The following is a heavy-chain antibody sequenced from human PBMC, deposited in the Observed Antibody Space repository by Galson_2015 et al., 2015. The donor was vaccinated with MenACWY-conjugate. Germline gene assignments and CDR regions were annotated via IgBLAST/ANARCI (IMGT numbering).Heavy chain of an antibody. Sequence: SLRLSCAASGFTFSTYSMHWVRQAPGEGPVWVSHINNNGRSTGYADSVKGRFTISRDNAKNTLYLQMNSLRAEDTAVYYCARGCYDSRGYWCLDDWGQGTLVTVSS. CDR3: ARGCYDSRGYWCLDD. CDR2: INNNGRST. D-gene: IGHD3-22*01. CDR1: GFTFSTYS. V-gene: IGHV3-74*01. J-gene: IGHJ4*02.